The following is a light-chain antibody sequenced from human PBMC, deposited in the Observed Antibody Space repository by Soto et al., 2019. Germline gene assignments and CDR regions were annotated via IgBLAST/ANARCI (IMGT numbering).Light chain of an antibody. CDR2: GAS. J-gene: IGKJ4*01. Sequence: EIVMTQSPATLSVSPGERVTLSCRASQSVGTNLAWYQQTPGQAPRLLILGASTRASGIPAKCSGSGSGTEFPLTISSLQTEDFAVNYCQQYGTSLTFGEGTRVDIK. CDR1: QSVGTN. CDR3: QQYGTSLT. V-gene: IGKV3-15*01.